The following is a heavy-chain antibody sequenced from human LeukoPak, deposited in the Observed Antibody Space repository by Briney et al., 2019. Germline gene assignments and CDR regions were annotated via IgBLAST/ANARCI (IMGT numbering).Heavy chain of an antibody. Sequence: GASVKVSCKASGGTFSSYAISWVRQAPGQGLEWMGGIIPIFGTANYAQKFQGRVTITTDESTSTAYMELSSLRSEDTAVYYCARSPRIETVFVAFDIWGQGTMVTVSS. CDR1: GGTFSSYA. D-gene: IGHD2-21*02. J-gene: IGHJ3*02. V-gene: IGHV1-69*05. CDR2: IIPIFGTA. CDR3: ARSPRIETVFVAFDI.